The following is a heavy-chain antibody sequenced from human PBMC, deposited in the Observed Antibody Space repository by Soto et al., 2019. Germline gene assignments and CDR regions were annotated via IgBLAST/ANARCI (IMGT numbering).Heavy chain of an antibody. V-gene: IGHV4-38-2*01. CDR1: GYSISSGYY. D-gene: IGHD3-10*01. Sequence: SETLSLTSAVSGYSISSGYYWGWIRQPPGKGLEWIGSIYHSGSTYYNPSLKSRVTMSVDASKNHFSLNLSSVTAVDTAVYYCARGPRGYVYYHGMDVWGHGTTVTVSS. J-gene: IGHJ6*02. CDR2: IYHSGST. CDR3: ARGPRGYVYYHGMDV.